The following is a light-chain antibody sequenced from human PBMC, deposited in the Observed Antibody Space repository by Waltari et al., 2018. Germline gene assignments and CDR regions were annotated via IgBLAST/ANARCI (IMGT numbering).Light chain of an antibody. V-gene: IGLV7-43*01. CDR3: LLYYGGAWV. CDR1: TGAVTSGYY. J-gene: IGLJ3*02. Sequence: QTVVTQEPSLTVSPGGTVTLTCASSTGAVTSGYYPTWLQQKPGQAPRALIYSTSNKNSWTPARFSGSLLGGKAALTLSGVQPEDEAEYYCLLYYGGAWVFGGGTKLTVL. CDR2: STS.